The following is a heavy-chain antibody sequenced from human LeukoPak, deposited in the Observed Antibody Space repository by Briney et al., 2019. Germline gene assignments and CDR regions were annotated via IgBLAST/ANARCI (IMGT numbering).Heavy chain of an antibody. CDR3: AKGSTYGLADAFDI. CDR2: IRWNSGSI. Sequence: GGSLRLSCAASGFTFDDYAMHWVRQAPGKGLEWVSVIRWNSGSIGYADSVKGRFTISRDNAKNSLYLQMNSLRAEDTALYYCAKGSTYGLADAFDIWGQGTMVTVSS. CDR1: GFTFDDYA. J-gene: IGHJ3*02. V-gene: IGHV3-9*01. D-gene: IGHD4-17*01.